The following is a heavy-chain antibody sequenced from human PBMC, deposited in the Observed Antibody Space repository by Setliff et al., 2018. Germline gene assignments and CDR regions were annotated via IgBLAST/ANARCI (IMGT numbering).Heavy chain of an antibody. Sequence: ASVKVSCKASGYTFTTYAMGWMRQAPGQRLEWMGWINTNTGNPSYAQGFTVRFVFSLDTSVSTAYLQISSLKAEDTAVYYCARASRFGTTVYRGDYYMDVWGKGTTVTVSS. V-gene: IGHV7-4-1*02. D-gene: IGHD4-4*01. CDR2: INTNTGNP. CDR1: GYTFTTYA. CDR3: ARASRFGTTVYRGDYYMDV. J-gene: IGHJ6*03.